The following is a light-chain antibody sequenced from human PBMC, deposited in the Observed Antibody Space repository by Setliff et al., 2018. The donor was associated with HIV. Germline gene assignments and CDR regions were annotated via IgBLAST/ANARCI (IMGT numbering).Light chain of an antibody. Sequence: QSVLTQPPSASGSPGQSVTISCTGTSSDVGGYNYVSWYQQHPGKAPKLMIYEVSNRPSGVPDRFSGSKSGNTASLTVSGLQAEDEADYYCSSYAGSNNWVFGGGTKVT. CDR3: SSYAGSNNWV. V-gene: IGLV2-8*01. CDR1: SSDVGGYNY. J-gene: IGLJ3*02. CDR2: EVS.